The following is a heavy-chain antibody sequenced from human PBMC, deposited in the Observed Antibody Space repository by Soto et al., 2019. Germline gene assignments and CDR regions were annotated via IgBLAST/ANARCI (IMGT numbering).Heavy chain of an antibody. CDR1: GFTFTNAW. Sequence: GGSLRLSCAASGFTFTNAWMSWVRQAPGKGLEWVGRIKSKTDGGTTDYAAPVKGRFTISRDDSKNTLYLQMNSLRTEDTAVYYCTTARGTYGAEYFQHWGQGTLVTVSS. V-gene: IGHV3-15*01. CDR3: TTARGTYGAEYFQH. CDR2: IKSKTDGGTT. D-gene: IGHD4-17*01. J-gene: IGHJ1*01.